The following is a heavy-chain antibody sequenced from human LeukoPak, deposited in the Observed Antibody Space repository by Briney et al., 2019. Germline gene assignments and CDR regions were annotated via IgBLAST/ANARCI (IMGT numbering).Heavy chain of an antibody. CDR1: GFTSTSYS. CDR3: AGAAIAATGKYWFDP. V-gene: IGHV3-21*01. J-gene: IGHJ5*02. CDR2: ISGSSSYI. D-gene: IGHD6-13*01. Sequence: GGSLRLSCAASGFTSTSYSMNWGRQAPGKGLEWVPSISGSSSYIYYADSVKGRFTISRDSAKNSLYLQMNSLRAEDTAVYYCAGAAIAATGKYWFDPWGQGTLVTVSS.